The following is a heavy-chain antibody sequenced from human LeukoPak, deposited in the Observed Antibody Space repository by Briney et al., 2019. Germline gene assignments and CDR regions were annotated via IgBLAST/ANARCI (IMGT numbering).Heavy chain of an antibody. CDR2: ITPIFGTA. Sequence: SVKVPCKASGGTFSSYDISWVRQAPGQGLEWMGGITPIFGTAKYAQKFQGRVTITAVESMSTAYMELSSLRSEDTAVYYCARGWLAETTVVTPYNYWGPGTLVTVSS. CDR3: ARGWLAETTVVTPYNY. D-gene: IGHD4-23*01. CDR1: GGTFSSYD. J-gene: IGHJ4*02. V-gene: IGHV1-69*13.